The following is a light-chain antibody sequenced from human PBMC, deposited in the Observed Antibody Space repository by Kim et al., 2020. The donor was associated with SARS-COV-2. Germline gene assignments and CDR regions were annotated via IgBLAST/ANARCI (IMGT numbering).Light chain of an antibody. CDR3: QEHFTYSPA. J-gene: IGKJ1*01. CDR1: ESSSRW. V-gene: IGKV1-5*03. CDR2: RAS. Sequence: ASIGDRVTITCRASESSSRWLAWYQQRPGKAPKLLIQRASTLQSDVPSRFSGSGSGTEFTLTISSLQPDDFAVYFCQEHFTYSPAFGQGTKVDIK.